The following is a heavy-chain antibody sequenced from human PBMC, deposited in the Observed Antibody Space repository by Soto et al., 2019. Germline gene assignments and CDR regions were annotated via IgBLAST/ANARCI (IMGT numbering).Heavy chain of an antibody. V-gene: IGHV1-18*01. CDR2: ISAYNGNT. CDR3: ARGGLNYCYDRSGYHSGFDP. D-gene: IGHD3-22*01. CDR1: GYTFTSYG. J-gene: IGHJ5*02. Sequence: QVQLVQSGAEVKKPGASVKVSCKASGYTFTSYGISWVRQAPGQGLEWMGWISAYNGNTNYAQKLQGRVTMTTDTSKSTAYMELRSLRSDDTAVYYCARGGLNYCYDRSGYHSGFDPWGQGTLVTVSS.